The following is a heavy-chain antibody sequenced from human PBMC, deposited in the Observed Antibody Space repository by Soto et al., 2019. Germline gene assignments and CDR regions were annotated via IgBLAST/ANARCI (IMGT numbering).Heavy chain of an antibody. V-gene: IGHV3-9*01. J-gene: IGHJ4*02. CDR1: GFTFDAYA. Sequence: EVQLVESGGGLVQPGRSLRLSCAASGFTFDAYAMHWVRQAPGKGLEWVSGISWNSGSIGYADSVKGRFTISRDNAKNSLYLQMNSLRAEDTALYYCAKESVDYYGSGSYYKGHFDYWGQGTLVTVSS. CDR3: AKESVDYYGSGSYYKGHFDY. CDR2: ISWNSGSI. D-gene: IGHD3-10*01.